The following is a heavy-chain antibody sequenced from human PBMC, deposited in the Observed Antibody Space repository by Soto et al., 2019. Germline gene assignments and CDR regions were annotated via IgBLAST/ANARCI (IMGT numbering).Heavy chain of an antibody. Sequence: SETLSLTCTVSGGSISSSSYYWGWIRQPPGKGLEWIGSIYYSGSTYYNPSLKSRVTISVDTSKNQFSLKLSSVTAADTAVYYCGFSKYYYYGMDVWGQGTTVTVSS. CDR2: IYYSGST. V-gene: IGHV4-39*01. CDR1: GGSISSSSYY. CDR3: GFSKYYYYGMDV. J-gene: IGHJ6*02.